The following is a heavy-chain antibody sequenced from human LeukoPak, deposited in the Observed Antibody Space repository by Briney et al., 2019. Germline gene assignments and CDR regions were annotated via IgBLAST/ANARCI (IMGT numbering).Heavy chain of an antibody. CDR2: ISPGGGPT. CDR1: GFPFSIYG. J-gene: IGHJ6*03. V-gene: IGHV3-23*01. Sequence: GGSLRLSCAGSGFPFSIYGMNWVRQAPGKGLEWVSGISPGGGPTYYADSVKGRFTISRDDSKNTLYLQMNSLRAEDTALYYCAKGDGYYYYMDVWGKGTTVTISS. CDR3: AKGDGYYYYMDV.